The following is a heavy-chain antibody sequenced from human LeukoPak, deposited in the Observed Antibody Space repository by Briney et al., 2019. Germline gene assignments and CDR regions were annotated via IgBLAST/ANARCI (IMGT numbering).Heavy chain of an antibody. CDR2: ISSSSSYI. V-gene: IGHV3-21*01. CDR1: GFTFSSYS. J-gene: IGHJ6*03. D-gene: IGHD5-18*01. Sequence: GSLRLSCAASGFTFSSYSMNWVRQAPGKGLEWVSSISSSSSYIYYADSVKGRFTISRDNAKNSLYLQMNSLRAEDTAVYYCARVTADTASYYYYYMDVWGKGTTVTVSS. CDR3: ARVTADTASYYYYYMDV.